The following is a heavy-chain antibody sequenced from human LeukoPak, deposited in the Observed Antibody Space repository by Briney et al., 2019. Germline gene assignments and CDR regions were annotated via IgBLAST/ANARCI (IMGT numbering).Heavy chain of an antibody. CDR3: ATSRGCSSTSCYLTQVTYFDY. CDR2: INHSGST. Sequence: PSETLSLTCAVCGGSFSGYYWSWIRQPPGKGLEWIGEINHSGSTNYNPSLKSRVTISVDTSKNQFSLKLSSVTAADTAVYYCATSRGCSSTSCYLTQVTYFDYWGQGTLVTVSS. CDR1: GGSFSGYY. V-gene: IGHV4-34*01. J-gene: IGHJ4*02. D-gene: IGHD2-2*01.